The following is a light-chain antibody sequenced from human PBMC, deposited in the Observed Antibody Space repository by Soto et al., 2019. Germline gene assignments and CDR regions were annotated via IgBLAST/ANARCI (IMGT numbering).Light chain of an antibody. CDR2: EVS. CDR3: KSYAGSNTYV. CDR1: SSDVGAYNY. Sequence: QSVLTQPASVSGSPGQSITISCTGTSSDVGAYNYVSWYQQHAGKAPKLMIYEVSNRPLGVSDRFSGSKSGNTASLTVSGLQAEDEDDYFCKSYAGSNTYVFGSGTKVTVL. V-gene: IGLV2-14*01. J-gene: IGLJ1*01.